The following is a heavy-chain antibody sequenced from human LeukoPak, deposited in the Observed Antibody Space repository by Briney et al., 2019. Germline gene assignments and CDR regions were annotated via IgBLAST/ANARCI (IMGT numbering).Heavy chain of an antibody. Sequence: SSETLSLTCTVSGGSISSYYWSWIRQPPGKGLEWIGYIYYSGSTNYNPSLKSRVTISVGTSKNQFSLKLSSVTAADTAVYYCAREYSRLEGNWFDPWGQGTLVTVSS. CDR1: GGSISSYY. CDR2: IYYSGST. D-gene: IGHD6-13*01. J-gene: IGHJ5*02. V-gene: IGHV4-59*01. CDR3: AREYSRLEGNWFDP.